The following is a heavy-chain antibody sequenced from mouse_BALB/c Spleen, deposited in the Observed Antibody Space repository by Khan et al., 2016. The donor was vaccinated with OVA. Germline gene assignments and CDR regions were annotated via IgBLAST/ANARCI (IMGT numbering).Heavy chain of an antibody. D-gene: IGHD1-1*01. CDR2: IYPGDGDT. CDR1: GYAFSSYW. J-gene: IGHJ3*01. CDR3: ARERAHYDPAWFAY. V-gene: IGHV1-80*01. Sequence: QVQLQQSGAELVRPGSSVKISCKASGYAFSSYWMNWVKQRPGQGLEWIGQIYPGDGDTNYNGKFKGKATLTADKSSSTAYMQLSSLTSEDSAVYFCARERAHYDPAWFAYWGQGTLVTVSA.